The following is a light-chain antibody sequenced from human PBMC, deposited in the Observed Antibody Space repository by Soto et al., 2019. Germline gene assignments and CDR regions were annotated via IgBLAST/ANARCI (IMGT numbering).Light chain of an antibody. J-gene: IGLJ1*01. CDR2: DVS. V-gene: IGLV2-11*01. CDR1: SSDVGGYNY. CDR3: CSYAGSYTTNYV. Sequence: QSVLTPPRSVSGSAGQSVTISCTRTSSDVGGYNYVSWYQQHPGKAPKLMIYDVSKRPSGVPDRFYGYKSGNTASLNISGLQAEDEADYYCCSYAGSYTTNYVFGTGTK.